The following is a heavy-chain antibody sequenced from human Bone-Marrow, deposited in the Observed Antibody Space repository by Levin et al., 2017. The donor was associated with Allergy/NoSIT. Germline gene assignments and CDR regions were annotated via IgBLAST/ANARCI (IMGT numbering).Heavy chain of an antibody. Sequence: GGSLRLSCAASGFTFSSYGMHWVRQAPGKGLEWVAVISYDGSNKYYADSVKGRFTISRDNSKNTLYLQMNSLRAEDTAVYYCAKGSSGWYFLRHYWGQGTLVTVSS. D-gene: IGHD6-19*01. CDR1: GFTFSSYG. CDR2: ISYDGSNK. CDR3: AKGSSGWYFLRHY. J-gene: IGHJ4*02. V-gene: IGHV3-30*18.